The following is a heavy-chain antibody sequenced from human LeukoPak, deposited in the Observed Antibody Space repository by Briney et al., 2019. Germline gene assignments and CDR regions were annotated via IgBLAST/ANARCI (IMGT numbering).Heavy chain of an antibody. CDR3: ARLPLWGDAFDI. V-gene: IGHV1-2*02. J-gene: IGHJ3*02. CDR2: INPNSGGT. D-gene: IGHD2-21*01. CDR1: GYTFTGYY. Sequence: ASVKVSXKASGYTFTGYYMHWMRQAPGQGLEWMGWINPNSGGTNYAQKFQGRVTMTRDTSISTAYMELSRLRSDDTAVYYCARLPLWGDAFDIWGQGTMVTVPS.